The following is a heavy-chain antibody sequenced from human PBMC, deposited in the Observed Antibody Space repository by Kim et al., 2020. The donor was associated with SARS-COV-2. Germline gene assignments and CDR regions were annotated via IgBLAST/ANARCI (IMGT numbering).Heavy chain of an antibody. V-gene: IGHV3-30*04. CDR1: GFTFSSYG. CDR3: ARDRVVVAATGYFDY. CDR2: ISYDGSNK. Sequence: GGSLRLSCAASGFTFSSYGMHWVRQAPGKGLEWVAVISYDGSNKYYADSVKGRFTISRDNSKNTLYLQMNSLRAEDTAVYYCARDRVVVAATGYFDY. D-gene: IGHD2-15*01. J-gene: IGHJ4*01.